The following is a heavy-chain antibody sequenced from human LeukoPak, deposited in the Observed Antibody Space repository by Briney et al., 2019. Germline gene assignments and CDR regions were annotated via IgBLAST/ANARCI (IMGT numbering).Heavy chain of an antibody. D-gene: IGHD6-6*01. Sequence: PSETLSLTCTVSGGSISSSSYYWGWIRQPPGKGLEWIGSIYYSGSTYYNPSLKSRVTISVDTSKNQFSLKLSSVTAADTAVYYCASVPYYYGMDVWGQGTTVTVSS. CDR1: GGSISSSSYY. J-gene: IGHJ6*02. V-gene: IGHV4-39*07. CDR2: IYYSGST. CDR3: ASVPYYYGMDV.